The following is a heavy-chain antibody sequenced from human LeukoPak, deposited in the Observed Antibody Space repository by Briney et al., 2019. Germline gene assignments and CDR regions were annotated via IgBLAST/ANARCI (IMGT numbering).Heavy chain of an antibody. CDR3: ASSRGYCSSTSCYFNFDY. J-gene: IGHJ4*02. CDR1: GFTFSSYW. V-gene: IGHV3-7*01. Sequence: PGGSLRLSCAASGFTFSSYWMSWVRQAPGKGVEWVANIKQDGSEKYYVDSVKGRFTISRDNAKNSLYLQMNSLRAEDTAVYYCASSRGYCSSTSCYFNFDYWGQGTLVTVSS. CDR2: IKQDGSEK. D-gene: IGHD2-2*01.